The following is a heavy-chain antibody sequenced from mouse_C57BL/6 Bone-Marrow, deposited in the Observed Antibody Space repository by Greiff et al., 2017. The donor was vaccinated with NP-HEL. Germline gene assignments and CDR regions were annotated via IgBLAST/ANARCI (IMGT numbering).Heavy chain of an antibody. CDR2: IDPENGDT. V-gene: IGHV14-4*01. CDR1: GFNIKDDY. J-gene: IGHJ1*03. CDR3: TTDDYYWYFDV. Sequence: EVQLQQSGAELVRPGASVKLSCTASGFNIKDDYMHWVKQRPEQGLEWIGWIDPENGDTEYASKFQGKATITADTSSNTAYLQLSSLTSEETAVYYCTTDDYYWYFDVWGTGTTVTVSS. D-gene: IGHD2-4*01.